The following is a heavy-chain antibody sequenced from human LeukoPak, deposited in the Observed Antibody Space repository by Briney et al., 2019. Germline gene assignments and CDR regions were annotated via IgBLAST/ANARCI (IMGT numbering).Heavy chain of an antibody. CDR2: IYPGDSDT. D-gene: IGHD3-22*01. J-gene: IGHJ4*02. Sequence: GESLKISCKGSGYSFTSYWIGWVRQMPGKGLEWMGIIYPGDSDTRYSPSFQGQVTISADKSISTAYLQWSSLKASDTAMYYCARRSYFNYYDSSGPADYWGQGTPVTVSS. V-gene: IGHV5-51*01. CDR3: ARRSYFNYYDSSGPADY. CDR1: GYSFTSYW.